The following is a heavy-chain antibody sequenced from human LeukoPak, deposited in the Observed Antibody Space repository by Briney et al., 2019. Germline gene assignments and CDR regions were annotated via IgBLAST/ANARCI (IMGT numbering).Heavy chain of an antibody. V-gene: IGHV3-23*01. J-gene: IGHJ6*02. CDR1: GFTFSSYA. D-gene: IGHD3-10*01. Sequence: GGSLRLSCAASGFTFSSYAMSWVRQAPGKGLEWVSAISGSGGSTYYADSVKGRFTISRDNSKNTLYLQMNSLRAEDTAVYYCAKDSGVSVVYGMDVWGQGTTVTVSS. CDR3: AKDSGVSVVYGMDV. CDR2: ISGSGGST.